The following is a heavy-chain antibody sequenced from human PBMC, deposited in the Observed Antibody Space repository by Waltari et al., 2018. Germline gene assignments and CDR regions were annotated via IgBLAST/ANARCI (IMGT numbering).Heavy chain of an antibody. CDR3: ARRSLGGWFYP. CDR2: IYYRGST. D-gene: IGHD3-16*01. J-gene: IGHJ5*02. V-gene: IGHV4-39*01. CDR1: GGGSGSSSYY. Sequence: QLQLQESGPGVVKPSETLYLTGTVSGGGSGSSSYYGGWIRQPPGKGMDWIGSIYYRGSTYYNPPLKSRVTISVDTSKNQFSLKLSSVTSADTAVYYCARRSLGGWFYPLGQGTLVTVSA.